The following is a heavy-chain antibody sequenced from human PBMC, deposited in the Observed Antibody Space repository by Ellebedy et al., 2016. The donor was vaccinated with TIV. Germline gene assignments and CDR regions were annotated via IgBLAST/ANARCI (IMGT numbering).Heavy chain of an antibody. D-gene: IGHD3-10*01. CDR2: IYYSGST. CDR1: GDSLTSGSSY. V-gene: IGHV4-39*01. CDR3: ARQFGELLGYNWFDP. Sequence: SETLSLTCTVSGDSLTSGSSYWGWIRQPPGKGLEWIANIYYSGSTYYNPSLKSRVTISVDTSKNQVSLKLSSVTAADTAVYYCARQFGELLGYNWFDPWGQGTLVTVSS. J-gene: IGHJ5*02.